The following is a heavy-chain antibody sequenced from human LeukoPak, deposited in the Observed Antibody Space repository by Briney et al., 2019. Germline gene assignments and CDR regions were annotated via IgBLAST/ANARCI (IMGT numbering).Heavy chain of an antibody. J-gene: IGHJ4*02. Sequence: PSETLSLTCTVSGGSISSYYWSWIRHPAGKGLEWIGRIYTSGSTNYNPSLKSRGTMSVDTSKNQFPLKLSSVTAADTAVYYCARRQSGYSSGWSFDYWGQGTLVTVSS. CDR1: GGSISSYY. D-gene: IGHD6-19*01. CDR2: IYTSGST. CDR3: ARRQSGYSSGWSFDY. V-gene: IGHV4-4*07.